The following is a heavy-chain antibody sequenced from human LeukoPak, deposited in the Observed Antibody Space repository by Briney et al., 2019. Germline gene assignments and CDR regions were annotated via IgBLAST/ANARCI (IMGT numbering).Heavy chain of an antibody. CDR3: GRHLRGTCSYDGMDV. V-gene: IGHV4-59*08. J-gene: IGHJ6*02. D-gene: IGHD2-15*01. Sequence: PAETLSLTCTVSGGSISSYYWSWIRQPPGKGLEWIAYIYYSGRTTYNTYLKSRVTISLGASKNQFSFMLSSVTGAETTVYYCGRHLRGTCSYDGMDVWGQGTTVTVSS. CDR1: GGSISSYY. CDR2: IYYSGRT.